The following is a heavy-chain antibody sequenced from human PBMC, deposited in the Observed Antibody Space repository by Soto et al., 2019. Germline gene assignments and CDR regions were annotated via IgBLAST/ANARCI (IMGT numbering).Heavy chain of an antibody. Sequence: ASVKVSCKASGYTFTGYYMHWVRQAPGQGLEWMGWINPNSGGTNYAQKFQGWVTMTRDTSISTAYMELSRLRSDDTAVYYCARDGAYYYYYGMDFWGQGTTVTVSS. CDR1: GYTFTGYY. V-gene: IGHV1-2*04. J-gene: IGHJ6*02. CDR3: ARDGAYYYYYGMDF. CDR2: INPNSGGT.